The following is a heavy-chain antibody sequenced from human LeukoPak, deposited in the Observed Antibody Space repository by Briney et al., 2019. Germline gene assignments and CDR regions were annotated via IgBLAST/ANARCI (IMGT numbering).Heavy chain of an antibody. CDR2: ISGSGGST. CDR3: AKGNYYGSSGLGSTSFDY. CDR1: GFTFRSYA. D-gene: IGHD3-10*01. V-gene: IGHV3-23*01. J-gene: IGHJ4*02. Sequence: GGSLRLSCTASGFTFRSYAMSWVRQAPGKGLEWVSAISGSGGSTYYADSVKGRFTISRDNSKNTLYLQMNSLRAEDTALYYCAKGNYYGSSGLGSTSFDYWGQGTLVTVSS.